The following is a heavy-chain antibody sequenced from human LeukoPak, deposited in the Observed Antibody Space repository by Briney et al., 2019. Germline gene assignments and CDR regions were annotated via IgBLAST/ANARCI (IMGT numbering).Heavy chain of an antibody. CDR2: ISGSGGST. CDR1: GFTFSSYA. Sequence: AGGPLRLSCAASGFTFSSYAMHWVRQAPGKGLEWVSAISGSGGSTYYADSVKGRFTISRDNSKNTVSLQMESLRAEDTALYYCAKDYAVGSIDYWGQGTLVTVSS. V-gene: IGHV3-23*01. J-gene: IGHJ4*02. D-gene: IGHD3-16*01. CDR3: AKDYAVGSIDY.